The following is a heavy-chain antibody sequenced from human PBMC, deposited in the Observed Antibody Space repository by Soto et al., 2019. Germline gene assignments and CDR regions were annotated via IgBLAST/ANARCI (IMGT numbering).Heavy chain of an antibody. D-gene: IGHD3-3*01. CDR1: GYSFTSYW. CDR3: ATPQRYYDFWSGHHATDAFDI. J-gene: IGHJ3*02. V-gene: IGHV5-51*01. Sequence: GESLKISCKGSGYSFTSYWIGWVRQMPGKGLEWMGVIYPGDSDTRYSPSFQGQVTISADKSISTAYLQWSSLKASDTAMYYCATPQRYYDFWSGHHATDAFDIWGQGTMVTVSS. CDR2: IYPGDSDT.